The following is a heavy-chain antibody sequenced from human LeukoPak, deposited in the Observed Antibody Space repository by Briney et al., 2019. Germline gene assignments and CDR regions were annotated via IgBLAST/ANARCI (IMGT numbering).Heavy chain of an antibody. D-gene: IGHD3-22*01. Sequence: GGSLRLSCAASGFTFSSYGMHWVRQAPGKGLEWVAVIWYDGSNKYYADSVKGRFTISRDNSKNTLYLQMNSLRAEDTAVYYCASAYDSSGYYLLAFAYWGQGTLVTVSS. CDR1: GFTFSSYG. V-gene: IGHV3-33*08. CDR3: ASAYDSSGYYLLAFAY. CDR2: IWYDGSNK. J-gene: IGHJ4*02.